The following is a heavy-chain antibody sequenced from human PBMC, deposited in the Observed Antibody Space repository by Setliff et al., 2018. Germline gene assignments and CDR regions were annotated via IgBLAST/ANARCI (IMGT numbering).Heavy chain of an antibody. CDR3: ARLYEFGELFSNY. Sequence: PSETLSLTCAVSGYSISSGYYWGWIRQPPGKGLEWIGSIYHSGSTYYNPSLKSRVTISVDTSKNQFSLKLSSVTAADTAVYYCARLYEFGELFSNYWGQGTLVTAPQ. J-gene: IGHJ4*02. D-gene: IGHD3-10*01. CDR1: GYSISSGYY. V-gene: IGHV4-38-2*01. CDR2: IYHSGST.